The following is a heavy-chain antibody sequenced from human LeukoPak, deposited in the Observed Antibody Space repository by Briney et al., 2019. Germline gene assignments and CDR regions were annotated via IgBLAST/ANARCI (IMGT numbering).Heavy chain of an antibody. CDR2: INHSGST. CDR3: ARVGIYYDSREDY. D-gene: IGHD3-22*01. J-gene: IGHJ4*02. CDR1: GGSFSGYY. V-gene: IGHV4-34*01. Sequence: SETLSHTCAVYGGSFSGYYWSWIRQPPGKGLEWIGEINHSGSTNYNPSLKSRVTISVDTSKNQFSLKLSSVTAADTAVYYCARVGIYYDSREDYWGQGTLVTVSS.